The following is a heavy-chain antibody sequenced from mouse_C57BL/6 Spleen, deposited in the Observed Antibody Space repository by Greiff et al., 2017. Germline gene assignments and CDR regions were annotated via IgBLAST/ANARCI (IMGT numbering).Heavy chain of an antibody. J-gene: IGHJ3*01. CDR2: IDPSDSYT. D-gene: IGHD2-5*01. CDR1: GYTFTSYW. CDR3: ARSSNHEGFAY. V-gene: IGHV1-69*01. Sequence: QVQLQQPGAELVMPGASVKLSCKASGYTFTSYWMHWVKQRPGQGLEWIGEIDPSDSYTNYNQKFKGKSTLTVDKSSSTAYIQLSSLTSEDSAVYYCARSSNHEGFAYWGQGTLVTVSA.